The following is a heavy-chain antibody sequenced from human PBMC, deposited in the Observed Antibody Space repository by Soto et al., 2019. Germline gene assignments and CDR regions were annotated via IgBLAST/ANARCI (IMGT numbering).Heavy chain of an antibody. J-gene: IGHJ3*02. CDR1: RFTFSSYS. D-gene: IGHD3-22*01. V-gene: IGHV3-21*01. Sequence: EVQLVESGGGLVKPGGSLRLSCAASRFTFSSYSMNWVRQAPGKGLEWVSSISSSSSYIYYADSVKGRFTISRDNAKNSLYLQMNSLRAEDTAVYYCARVYYYDSSGSDAFDIWGQGTMVTVSS. CDR3: ARVYYYDSSGSDAFDI. CDR2: ISSSSSYI.